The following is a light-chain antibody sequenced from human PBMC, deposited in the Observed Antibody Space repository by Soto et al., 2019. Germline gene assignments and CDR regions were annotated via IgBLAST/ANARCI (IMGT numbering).Light chain of an antibody. CDR2: DAS. CDR3: QQYYSYPQT. Sequence: DIQMTQSPSTLSASVGDRVTITCRASQRLTTCLAWYQQKPGKAPKLLIYDASSLESGVTSRFSGSGSGTDFTLTISCLQSEDFATYYCQQYYSYPQTFGQGTKVDIK. V-gene: IGKV1-5*01. J-gene: IGKJ1*01. CDR1: QRLTTC.